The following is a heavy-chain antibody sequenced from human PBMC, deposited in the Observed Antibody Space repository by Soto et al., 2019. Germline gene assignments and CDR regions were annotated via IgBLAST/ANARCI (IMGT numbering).Heavy chain of an antibody. V-gene: IGHV3-15*01. Sequence: GSLRLSCAASGFTFSNAWMSWVRQAPGKGLEWVGRIKSKTDGGTTDYAAPVKGRFTISRDDSKNTLYLQMNSLKTEDTAVYYCTTARFDWFLYYYYGMDVWGQGTTVTVS. CDR1: GFTFSNAW. CDR3: TTARFDWFLYYYYGMDV. J-gene: IGHJ6*02. CDR2: IKSKTDGGTT. D-gene: IGHD3-9*01.